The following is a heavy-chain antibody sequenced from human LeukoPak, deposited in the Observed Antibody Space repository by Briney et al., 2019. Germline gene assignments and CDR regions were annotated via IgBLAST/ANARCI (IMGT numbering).Heavy chain of an antibody. D-gene: IGHD2-21*02. V-gene: IGHV3-66*02. J-gene: IGHJ3*02. CDR3: ARAVGVTAIHNAFDI. CDR1: GFTVSSNY. Sequence: GGSLRLSCAASGFTVSSNYMSWVRQAPGKGLEWVSVIYSGGGTDYADSVKGRFTISRDNSKSTLYLQMNSLRAEDTAVYYCARAVGVTAIHNAFDIWGQRTMVHVSS. CDR2: IYSGGGT.